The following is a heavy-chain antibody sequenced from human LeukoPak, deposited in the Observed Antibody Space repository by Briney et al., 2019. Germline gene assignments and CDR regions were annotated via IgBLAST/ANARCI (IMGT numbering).Heavy chain of an antibody. D-gene: IGHD2-2*01. CDR3: ARGVSVVVPAAIAY. V-gene: IGHV1-2*02. CDR1: GYTFTGYY. CDR2: INPNSGGT. J-gene: IGHJ4*02. Sequence: GASVKVSCKASGYTFTGYYMHWVRQAPGQGLEWMGWINPNSGGTNYAQKFQGRVTMTRDTSISTAYMELSRLRSDDTAVYYCARGVSVVVPAAIAYWGQGTLVIVSS.